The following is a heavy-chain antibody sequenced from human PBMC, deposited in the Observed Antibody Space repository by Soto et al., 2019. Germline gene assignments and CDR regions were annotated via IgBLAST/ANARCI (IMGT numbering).Heavy chain of an antibody. CDR3: ARDSYGSGRYYFDY. J-gene: IGHJ4*02. D-gene: IGHD3-10*01. CDR2: ISSSST. V-gene: IGHV3-48*01. CDR1: GFTFSSYS. Sequence: GGSLRLSCAASGFTFSSYSMNWVRQAPGKGLEWVSYISSSSTYYADSVKGRFTISRDNSKNTLYLQMNSLRAEDTAVYYCARDSYGSGRYYFDYWGQGTLVTVSS.